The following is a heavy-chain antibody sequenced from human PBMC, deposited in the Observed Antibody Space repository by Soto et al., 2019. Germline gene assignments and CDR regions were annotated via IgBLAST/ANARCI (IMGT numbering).Heavy chain of an antibody. V-gene: IGHV6-1*01. CDR3: AGSEFSGIVVVTYFDY. CDR2: TYYRSKWYN. CDR1: GDSVSSNSAA. D-gene: IGHD3-22*01. Sequence: SQTLSLTCAISGDSVSSNSAAWNWIRQSPSRGLEWLGRTYYRSKWYNDYAVSVESRITINPDTSKNQFSLQLNSVTPEDTAVYYCAGSEFSGIVVVTYFDYWGQGTLVTVSS. J-gene: IGHJ4*02.